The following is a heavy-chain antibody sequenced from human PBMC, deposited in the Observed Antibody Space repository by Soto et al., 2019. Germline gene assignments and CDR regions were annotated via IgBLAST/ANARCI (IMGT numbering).Heavy chain of an antibody. J-gene: IGHJ6*02. CDR1: GYTFTRSG. Sequence: QVQLVQSGAEVKEPGASVKVSCKASGYTFTRSGINWVRQAPGQGLEWMGWISAYNGNTKDAQKIQGRVTMTTDTSTTTAYMELRSLRYDATAVYYRARDANSSSPGVMDVWGQGTAVTVSS. CDR2: ISAYNGNT. V-gene: IGHV1-18*01. D-gene: IGHD6-6*01. CDR3: ARDANSSSPGVMDV.